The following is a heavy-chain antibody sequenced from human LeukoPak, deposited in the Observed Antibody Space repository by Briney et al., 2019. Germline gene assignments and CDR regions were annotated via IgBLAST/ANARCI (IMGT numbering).Heavy chain of an antibody. CDR3: AGFSRGTNSGS. CDR1: GFTFSSYW. CDR2: INQDGSNK. D-gene: IGHD1-26*01. J-gene: IGHJ5*02. Sequence: PGGSLRLSCAASGFTFSSYWMSWVRQAPGKGLEWVANINQDGSNKQYVDSVKGRFTISRDNAKNSLYLQMNSLRAEDTAVYYCAGFSRGTNSGSWGQGTLATVSS. V-gene: IGHV3-7*01.